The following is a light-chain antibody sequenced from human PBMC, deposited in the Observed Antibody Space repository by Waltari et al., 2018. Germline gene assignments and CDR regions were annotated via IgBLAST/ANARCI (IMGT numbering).Light chain of an antibody. CDR3: QQYNSHPYN. Sequence: DIQMTKSPSTLSASVGYRVTITCRACQNINTWLAWSQQKPGKAPKLLIYRASSLESGVPSRFSGSGSGTEFTLTISSLQPDDFATYYCQQYNSHPYNFGQGTKLEIK. CDR2: RAS. J-gene: IGKJ2*01. V-gene: IGKV1-5*03. CDR1: QNINTW.